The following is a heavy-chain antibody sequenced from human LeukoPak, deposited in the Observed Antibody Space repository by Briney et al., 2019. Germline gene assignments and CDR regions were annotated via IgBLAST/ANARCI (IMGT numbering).Heavy chain of an antibody. CDR2: IDPSDSYT. D-gene: IGHD5-18*01. CDR3: ARRDTAMDPFDY. J-gene: IGHJ4*02. V-gene: IGHV5-10-1*01. CDR1: GYSFTSYW. Sequence: GESLRISCKSSGYSFTSYWISWVRQMPGKGLEWMGRIDPSDSYTNYSPSFQGHVTISADKSISTAYLQWSSLKASDTAMYYCARRDTAMDPFDYWGQGTLVTVSS.